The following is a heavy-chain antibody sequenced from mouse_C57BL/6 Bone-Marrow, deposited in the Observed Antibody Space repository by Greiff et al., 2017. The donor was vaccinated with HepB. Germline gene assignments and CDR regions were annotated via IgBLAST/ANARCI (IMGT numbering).Heavy chain of an antibody. D-gene: IGHD1-1*01. CDR1: GYTFTSYW. CDR2: IDPSDSYT. Sequence: QVQLQQPGAELVMPGASVKLSCKASGYTFTSYWMHWVKQRPGQGLEWIGEIDPSDSYTNYNQKFKGKSTLTVDKSSSTAYMQLSSLTSEDSAVYYCARDGYYSDFDYWGQGTTLTVSS. J-gene: IGHJ2*01. V-gene: IGHV1-69*01. CDR3: ARDGYYSDFDY.